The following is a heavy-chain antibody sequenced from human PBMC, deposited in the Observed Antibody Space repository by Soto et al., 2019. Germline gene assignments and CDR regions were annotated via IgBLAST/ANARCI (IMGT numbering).Heavy chain of an antibody. Sequence: GGSLRLSCAASGLSFNTWSMSWVRQAPGKGLEWISYISGSSTNIYYADAVRGRFTISRDNSKNTVYLQMNSLRGEDTAMYYCARLGPYGSESYSFRYNWFDPWGQGTQVTVSS. CDR3: ARLGPYGSESYSFRYNWFDP. CDR1: GLSFNTWS. D-gene: IGHD3-10*01. CDR2: ISGSSTNI. J-gene: IGHJ5*02. V-gene: IGHV3-48*01.